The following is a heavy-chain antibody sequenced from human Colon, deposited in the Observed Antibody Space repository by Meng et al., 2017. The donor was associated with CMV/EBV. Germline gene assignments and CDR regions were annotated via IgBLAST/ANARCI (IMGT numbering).Heavy chain of an antibody. CDR1: GFTVSNNY. D-gene: IGHD2-15*01. CDR3: ARDRQRATSYNYGMDV. J-gene: IGHJ6*02. CDR2: IYDSGDI. V-gene: IGHV3-66*03. Sequence: GESLKISCAASGFTVSNNYMNWVRQAPGKGLEWVSVIYDSGDIYYADSVKGRFIISRDNAKNTLYLEMNSLRTEDSAVYYCARDRQRATSYNYGMDVWGQGTTVTVSS.